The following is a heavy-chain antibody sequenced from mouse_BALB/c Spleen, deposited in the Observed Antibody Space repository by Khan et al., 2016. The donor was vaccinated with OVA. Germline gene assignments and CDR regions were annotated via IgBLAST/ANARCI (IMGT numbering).Heavy chain of an antibody. CDR3: ARMKPYGYFDL. CDR2: INTYTGEP. Sequence: QIQLVQSGPELKKPGETVKISCKASGYTFTNYGMNWVKQAPGKGLKWMGWINTYTGEPTYADDFKGRFAFSLETSASTAYLQINNRRNEDTAKYFCARMKPYGYFDLWGAGTTVTVSS. CDR1: GYTFTNYG. J-gene: IGHJ1*01. V-gene: IGHV9-3-1*01.